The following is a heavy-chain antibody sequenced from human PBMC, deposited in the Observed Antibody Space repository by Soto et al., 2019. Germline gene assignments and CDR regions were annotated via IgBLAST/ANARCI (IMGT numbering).Heavy chain of an antibody. V-gene: IGHV1-3*01. CDR1: GYTFTSYA. D-gene: IGHD3-3*01. CDR3: ARDPSTIFGVVTTFDY. Sequence: ASVKVSCKASGYTFTSYAMHWVRQAPGQGLEWMGWINAGNGNTKYSQKFQGRVTITRDTSASTAYMELSSLRSEDTAVYYCARDPSTIFGVVTTFDYWGQGTLVTVSS. CDR2: INAGNGNT. J-gene: IGHJ4*02.